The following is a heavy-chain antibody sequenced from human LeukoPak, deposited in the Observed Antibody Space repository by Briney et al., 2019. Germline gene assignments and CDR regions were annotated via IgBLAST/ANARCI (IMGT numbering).Heavy chain of an antibody. CDR3: ARERSQENRPYCSSTSCPNWFDP. J-gene: IGHJ5*02. CDR1: GGTFSSYA. D-gene: IGHD2-2*01. CDR2: IHPIFGTA. V-gene: IGHV1-69*01. Sequence: ASVKVSCKASGGTFSSYAISWVRQAPGQGLEWMGGIHPIFGTANYAQKFQGRVTITADESTSTAYMELSSLRSEDTAVYYCARERSQENRPYCSSTSCPNWFDPWGQGTLVTVSS.